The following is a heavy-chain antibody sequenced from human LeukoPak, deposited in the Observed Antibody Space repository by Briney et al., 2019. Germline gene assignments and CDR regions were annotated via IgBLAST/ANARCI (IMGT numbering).Heavy chain of an antibody. D-gene: IGHD3-16*02. V-gene: IGHV3-30-3*01. Sequence: PGRSLRLSCAASGFTFSSYAMHWVRQAPGKGLEWVAVISYDGSNKYYADSVKGRFTISRDNSKNTLYLQMNSLRAEDTAVYYCARDVYDYVWGSYRYFVYWGQGTLVTVSS. J-gene: IGHJ4*02. CDR1: GFTFSSYA. CDR2: ISYDGSNK. CDR3: ARDVYDYVWGSYRYFVY.